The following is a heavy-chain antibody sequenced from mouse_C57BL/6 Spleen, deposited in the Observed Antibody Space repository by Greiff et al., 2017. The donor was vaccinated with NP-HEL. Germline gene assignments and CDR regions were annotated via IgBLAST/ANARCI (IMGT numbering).Heavy chain of an antibody. CDR1: GFNIKDYY. D-gene: IGHD3-2*01. V-gene: IGHV14-1*01. J-gene: IGHJ3*01. Sequence: EVKLMESGAELVRPGASVKLSCTASGFNIKDYYMHWVKQRPEQGLEWIGRIDPEDGDTEYAPKFQGKATMTADTSSNTAYLQLSSLTSEDTAVYYCTTGGQLAWFAYWGQGTLVTVSA. CDR3: TTGGQLAWFAY. CDR2: IDPEDGDT.